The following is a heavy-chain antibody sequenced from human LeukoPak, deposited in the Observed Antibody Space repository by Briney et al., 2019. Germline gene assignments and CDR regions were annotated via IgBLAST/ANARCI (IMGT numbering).Heavy chain of an antibody. V-gene: IGHV1-69*05. J-gene: IGHJ4*02. D-gene: IGHD1-7*01. CDR1: GGTFNTYA. CDR3: ARDLGITGTYDNHCFDY. Sequence: SVKVSCKASGGTFNTYAISWVRQAPGQGLEWMGRFIPIFGTANYAQKFQGRVSITTDESTRTAYMQLSSLRSEDTAMYYCARDLGITGTYDNHCFDYWGQGTLVTVSS. CDR2: FIPIFGTA.